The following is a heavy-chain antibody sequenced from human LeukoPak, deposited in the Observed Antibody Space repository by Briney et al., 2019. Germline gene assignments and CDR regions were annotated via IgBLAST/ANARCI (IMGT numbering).Heavy chain of an antibody. CDR2: IYYSGST. CDR3: ARDVNYHDEVWFDP. Sequence: SETLSLTCTLSGGSISGYYWSWIREPPGKGLEWIRYIYYSGSTNYNPSLTSRVTISGDTPNTQFSLKLRSVTAADTAVYYCARDVNYHDEVWFDPWGQGILVTVSS. D-gene: IGHD3-22*01. J-gene: IGHJ5*02. V-gene: IGHV4-59*01. CDR1: GGSISGYY.